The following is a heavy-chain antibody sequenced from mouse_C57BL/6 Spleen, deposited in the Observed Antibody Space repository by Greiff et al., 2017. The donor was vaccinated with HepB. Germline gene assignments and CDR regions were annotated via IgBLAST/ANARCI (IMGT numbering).Heavy chain of an antibody. D-gene: IGHD2-4*01. CDR2: IDPSDSET. J-gene: IGHJ3*01. Sequence: QVQLQQPGAELVRPGSSVKLSCKASGYTFTSYWLHWVKQRPIQGLEWIGNIDPSDSETHYNQKFKDKATLTVDKSSSTAYVQLSSLTSEAEAVYFCARGYDCDGAWFAYWGQGTLVTVSA. V-gene: IGHV1-52*01. CDR3: ARGYDCDGAWFAY. CDR1: GYTFTSYW.